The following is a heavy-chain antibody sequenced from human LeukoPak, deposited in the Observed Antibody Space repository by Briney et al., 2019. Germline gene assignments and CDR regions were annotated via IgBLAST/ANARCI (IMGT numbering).Heavy chain of an antibody. D-gene: IGHD2-21*02. CDR3: ARGGFYCGGDCYVDY. CDR1: GGSFSPYY. J-gene: IGHJ4*02. V-gene: IGHV4-34*01. CDR2: INRSGST. Sequence: SESLSLTCAVYGGSFSPYYWSWIRQPPGKGLEWIGEINRSGSTNYNPSLKSRVTISVDTSKNQFSLRLSSVTAADTAVYYCARGGFYCGGDCYVDYWGQGTLVTVSS.